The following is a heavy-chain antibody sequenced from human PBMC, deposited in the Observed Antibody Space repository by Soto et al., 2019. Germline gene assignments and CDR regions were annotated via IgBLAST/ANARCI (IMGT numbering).Heavy chain of an antibody. D-gene: IGHD3-10*01. J-gene: IGHJ5*02. CDR1: GYTFTSYA. V-gene: IGHV1-18*01. CDR3: ARDGLTMVRGVIIESYWFGP. CDR2: ISAYNGNT. Sequence: GASVQVSCKASGYTFTSYAMHWVRQAPGQRLEWMGWISAYNGNTNYAQKLQGRVTMTTDTSTSTAYMELRSLRSDDTAVYYCARDGLTMVRGVIIESYWFGPWGQGTLVTVSS.